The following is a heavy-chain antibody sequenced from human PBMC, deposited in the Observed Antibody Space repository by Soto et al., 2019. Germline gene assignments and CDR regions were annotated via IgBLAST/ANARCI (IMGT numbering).Heavy chain of an antibody. CDR3: ARGGSTYRKNMDV. CDR2: ISTYNGNT. Sequence: ASVKVSCKAGGYSFNTYGITWVRQAPGQGLEWVGWISTYNGNTNYAQRLQGRVTMTTDTSTRTAYVELRSLTSDDTAVYYCARGGSTYRKNMDVWGQGTTVNVSS. CDR1: GYSFNTYG. V-gene: IGHV1-18*01. D-gene: IGHD3-10*01. J-gene: IGHJ6*02.